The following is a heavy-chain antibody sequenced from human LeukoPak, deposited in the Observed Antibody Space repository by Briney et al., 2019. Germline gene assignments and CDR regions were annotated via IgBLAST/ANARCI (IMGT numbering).Heavy chain of an antibody. Sequence: GWSLSLSRAASLFTLSDYWMSGVRPAPAKGVEWVANIKQDGSEKYYVDSVKGPFTISRDNAKNSLHLQMNTLRAEDTAVYYCAKAGYGSGSSSFDQWGQGTLVTVSS. CDR1: LFTLSDYW. CDR2: IKQDGSEK. D-gene: IGHD3-10*01. J-gene: IGHJ4*02. CDR3: AKAGYGSGSSSFDQ. V-gene: IGHV3-7*01.